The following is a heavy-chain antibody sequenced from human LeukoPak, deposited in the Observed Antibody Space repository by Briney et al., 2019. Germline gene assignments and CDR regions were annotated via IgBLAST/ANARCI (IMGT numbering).Heavy chain of an antibody. Sequence: PSETLSLTCTVSGGSISSYYWSWIRQPPGKGLEWIGYIYYSGSTNYNPSLKSRVTISVDTSKNQFSLKLSSVTAADTAVYYCARHFAFGGVIGPTYYYYYGMDVWGQGTTVTVSS. CDR2: IYYSGST. CDR1: GGSISSYY. D-gene: IGHD3-16*02. V-gene: IGHV4-59*08. CDR3: ARHFAFGGVIGPTYYYYYGMDV. J-gene: IGHJ6*02.